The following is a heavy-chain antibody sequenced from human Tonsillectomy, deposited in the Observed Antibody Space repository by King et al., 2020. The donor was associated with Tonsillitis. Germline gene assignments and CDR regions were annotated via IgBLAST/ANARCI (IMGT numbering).Heavy chain of an antibody. Sequence: VQLVESGGGVVQPGRSLRLSCAASGFTFSNYGMHWVRHAPGKGLEWVAVISYDVRNNTYADSVKGRLTISSDNSKNTLYLQMNSLRAEDTAVYYCARPIFGVVSGAFDIWGQGTVVTVSS. CDR1: GFTFSNYG. CDR3: ARPIFGVVSGAFDI. J-gene: IGHJ3*02. V-gene: IGHV3-30*03. D-gene: IGHD3-3*01. CDR2: ISYDVRNN.